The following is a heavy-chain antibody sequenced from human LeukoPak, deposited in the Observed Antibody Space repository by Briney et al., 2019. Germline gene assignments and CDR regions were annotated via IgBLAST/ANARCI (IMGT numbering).Heavy chain of an antibody. Sequence: ASVKVSCEASGYSFSSYEINWVRQATGQGLEWMGWMKPNSGNTEYAQKFQGRVTMSRNTSINTAYMELSSLRSDDTAVYYCARPGAAAGFGHWSQGTLVTVSS. CDR2: MKPNSGNT. D-gene: IGHD6-13*01. CDR1: GYSFSSYE. CDR3: ARPGAAAGFGH. V-gene: IGHV1-8*01. J-gene: IGHJ4*02.